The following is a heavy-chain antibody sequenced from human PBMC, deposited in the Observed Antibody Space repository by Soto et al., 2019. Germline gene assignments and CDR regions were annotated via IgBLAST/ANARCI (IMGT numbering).Heavy chain of an antibody. CDR3: ARSTRRITIFGVVTPFNWFDP. V-gene: IGHV1-46*01. Sequence: ASVKVSCKASGYTFTSYYMHWVRQAPGQGLEWTGIINPSGGSTSYAQKFQGRVTMTRDTSTSTVYMELSSLRSEDTAVYYCARSTRRITIFGVVTPFNWFDPWGQGTLVTVSS. D-gene: IGHD3-3*01. J-gene: IGHJ5*02. CDR1: GYTFTSYY. CDR2: INPSGGST.